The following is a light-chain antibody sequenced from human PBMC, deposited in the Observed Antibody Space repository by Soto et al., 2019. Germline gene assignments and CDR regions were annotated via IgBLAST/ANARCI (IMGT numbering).Light chain of an antibody. Sequence: QSVMTQPPSVSVAPGQRVTISCTGSSSNIGAGYDVHWYQQLPGTAPKLLIYGNSNRPSGVPDRFSGSKSGTSASLAITVLQAEDEADYYCQSYDSSLSGVVFGGGTKLTVL. V-gene: IGLV1-40*01. J-gene: IGLJ2*01. CDR3: QSYDSSLSGVV. CDR1: SSNIGAGYD. CDR2: GNS.